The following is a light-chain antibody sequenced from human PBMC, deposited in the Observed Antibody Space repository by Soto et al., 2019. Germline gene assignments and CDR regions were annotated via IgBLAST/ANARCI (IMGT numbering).Light chain of an antibody. CDR3: LQDYAFPFT. V-gene: IGKV1-6*01. J-gene: IGKJ4*01. CDR1: QDIRND. CDR2: AAS. Sequence: AIQITQSPSSLSASVGDRVTIICRASQDIRNDLGWYQQKPGKAPKVLIYAASNLQSGVPTRFSGSGSGTDFTLTISSLQPEDVGTYYCLQDYAFPFTFGGGTKVEI.